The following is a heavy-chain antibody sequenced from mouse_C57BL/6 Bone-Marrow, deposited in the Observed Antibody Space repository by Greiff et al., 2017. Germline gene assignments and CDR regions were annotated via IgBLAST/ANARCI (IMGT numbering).Heavy chain of an antibody. V-gene: IGHV1-55*01. CDR2: IYPGSGST. J-gene: IGHJ4*01. CDR3: ARRLYYGYYYAMDY. CDR1: GYTFTSYW. D-gene: IGHD1-1*01. Sequence: QVQLQQPGAELVKPGASVKMSCKAPGYTFTSYWITWVKQRPGQGLEWIGEIYPGSGSTNYNEKFKSKATLTVDTSSSTAYMQLSSLTSEDSAVYYCARRLYYGYYYAMDYWGQGTSVTVSS.